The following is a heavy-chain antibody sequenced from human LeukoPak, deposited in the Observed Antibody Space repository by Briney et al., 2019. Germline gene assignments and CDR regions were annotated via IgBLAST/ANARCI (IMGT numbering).Heavy chain of an antibody. CDR3: ARGAGRITMIVVVIGRAPDAFDI. D-gene: IGHD3-22*01. J-gene: IGHJ3*02. CDR1: GGSISSSSYY. CDR2: IYYSGST. V-gene: IGHV4-39*01. Sequence: SETLSLTCTVSGGSISSSSYYWGWIRQPPGKGLEWIGSIYYSGSTYYNPSLKSRVTISVDTSKNQFSLKLSSVTAADTAVYYCARGAGRITMIVVVIGRAPDAFDIWGQGTMVTVSS.